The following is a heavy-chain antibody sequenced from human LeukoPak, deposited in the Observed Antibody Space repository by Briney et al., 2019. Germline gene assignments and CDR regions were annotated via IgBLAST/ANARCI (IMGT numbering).Heavy chain of an antibody. D-gene: IGHD2-2*01. CDR1: GGSISSGSYY. CDR3: ARVGCSSTSCYDNWFDP. Sequence: SQTLSLTCTVSGGSISSGSYYWSWIRQPGGKGLEWIGRIYTSGSTNYNPSLKSRVTISVATSKNQFSLKLSSVTAADTAVYYCARVGCSSTSCYDNWFDPWGQGTLVTVSS. J-gene: IGHJ5*02. CDR2: IYTSGST. V-gene: IGHV4-61*02.